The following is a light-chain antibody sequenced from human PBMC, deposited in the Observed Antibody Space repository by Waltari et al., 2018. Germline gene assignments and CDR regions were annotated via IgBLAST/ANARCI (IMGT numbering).Light chain of an antibody. CDR2: DDG. Sequence: SYVLTQPPSVSVAPGQTARISCARNNIGSKNVHWYQQKPGPAPVLVVYDDGDRPSGIPERFSGSNSGNTATLTISRVDAGDEADYYCQVWDSGSDHYVFGTVTKVTVL. CDR3: QVWDSGSDHYV. CDR1: NIGSKN. V-gene: IGLV3-21*02. J-gene: IGLJ1*01.